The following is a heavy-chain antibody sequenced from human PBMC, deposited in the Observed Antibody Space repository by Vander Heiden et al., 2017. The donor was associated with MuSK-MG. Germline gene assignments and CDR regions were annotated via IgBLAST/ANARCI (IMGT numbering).Heavy chain of an antibody. V-gene: IGHV2-5*01. CDR3: ARHVGTITPWNDY. Sequence: QITLKESGPTRVKPKQTLTLTCTFSDFSLATSGVGVDWIRQPPGEALEWLAVIYGNDDKRYNPSLKNRLSITRDKSKNQVVLTLTKMDPADTATYYCARHVGTITPWNDYWGPGTLVTVSS. D-gene: IGHD1-1*01. CDR2: IYGNDDK. CDR1: DFSLATSGVG. J-gene: IGHJ4*02.